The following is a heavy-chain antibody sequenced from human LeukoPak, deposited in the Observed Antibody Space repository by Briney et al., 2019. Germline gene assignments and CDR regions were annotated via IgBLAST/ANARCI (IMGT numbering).Heavy chain of an antibody. V-gene: IGHV5-51*01. D-gene: IGHD3-9*01. J-gene: IGHJ6*02. CDR3: ATHDAYYDILTGYPSSMDV. CDR1: GYSFTSYW. CDR2: IYPGDSDT. Sequence: GESLKISCKGSGYSFTSYWIGWVRQMPGKGLEWMGIIYPGDSDTRYGPSFQGQVTISADKSISTAYLQWSSLKASDTAMYYCATHDAYYDILTGYPSSMDVWGQGTTVTVSS.